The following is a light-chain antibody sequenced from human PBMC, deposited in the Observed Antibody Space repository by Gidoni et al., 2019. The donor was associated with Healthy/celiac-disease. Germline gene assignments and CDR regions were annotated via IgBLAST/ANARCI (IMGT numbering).Light chain of an antibody. CDR2: EVS. V-gene: IGLV2-14*01. Sequence: HSALTQPASVSGSPGQSITISCTGTSSDVGGYNYVSWYQQHPGKAPKLMIYEVSNRPSGVSKRCSGAKSGNTASLTISGLQAEDEADYYCSSYTSSSTKVFGGGTKLTVL. J-gene: IGLJ2*01. CDR3: SSYTSSSTKV. CDR1: SSDVGGYNY.